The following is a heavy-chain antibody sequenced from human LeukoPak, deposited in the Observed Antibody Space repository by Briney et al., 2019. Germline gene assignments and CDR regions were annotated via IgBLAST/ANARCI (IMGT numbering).Heavy chain of an antibody. CDR1: GYTFTRYG. J-gene: IGHJ4*02. CDR3: ARDRSRGYDWGGSYYFDY. CDR2: ISAENGNT. V-gene: IGHV1-18*01. Sequence: ASVKVSCKASGYTFTRYGISWVRQAPGQGLEWMGWISAENGNTNYAQKLQGRVIMTTDTSTSTAYMELRSLRSDDTAVYYCARDRSRGYDWGGSYYFDYWGQGTLVTVSS. D-gene: IGHD5-12*01.